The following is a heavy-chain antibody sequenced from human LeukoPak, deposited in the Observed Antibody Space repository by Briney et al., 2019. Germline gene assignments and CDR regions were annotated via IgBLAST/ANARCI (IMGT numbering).Heavy chain of an antibody. CDR2: INHSGST. Sequence: SETPSLTCAVYGGSFSGYYWSWIRQPPGKGLEWIGEINHSGSTNYNPSLKSRVTISVDTSKNQFSLKLSSVTAADTAVYYCAREGVTFDYWGQGTLVTVSS. CDR3: AREGVTFDY. CDR1: GGSFSGYY. V-gene: IGHV4-34*01. J-gene: IGHJ4*02. D-gene: IGHD3-10*01.